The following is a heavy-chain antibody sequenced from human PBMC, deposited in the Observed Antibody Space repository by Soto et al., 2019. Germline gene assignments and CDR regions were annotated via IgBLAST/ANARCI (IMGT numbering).Heavy chain of an antibody. CDR2: ISYDGYNK. CDR3: AKDRVESGLGEVDY. V-gene: IGHV3-30*18. J-gene: IGHJ4*02. CDR1: GFTFTTNG. Sequence: QVQLVESGGGVVQPGRSLRLSCAASGFTFTTNGMHWVRQAPGKGLEWVAVISYDGYNKYYADSVKGRLTISRDNSKNKLYLQMNSLRPEDTAVYYCAKDRVESGLGEVDYWGQGTLVTVSS. D-gene: IGHD3-16*01.